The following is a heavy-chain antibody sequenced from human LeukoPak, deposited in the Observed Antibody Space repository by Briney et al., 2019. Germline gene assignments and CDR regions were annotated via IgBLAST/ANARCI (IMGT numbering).Heavy chain of an antibody. CDR2: ISGSGGST. CDR3: ASDSSGYYGVFDF. D-gene: IGHD3-22*01. Sequence: GGSLRLSCAASGFTFSNYAMSWVCQAPGKGLEWVSAISGSGGSTYNADSVKGRFTISRDNSKNTLFLQMSSLRAGDTAVYYCASDSSGYYGVFDFWGQGTLVTVSS. J-gene: IGHJ4*02. CDR1: GFTFSNYA. V-gene: IGHV3-23*01.